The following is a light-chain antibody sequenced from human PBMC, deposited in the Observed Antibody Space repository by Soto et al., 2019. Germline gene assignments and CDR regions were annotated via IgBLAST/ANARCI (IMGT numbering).Light chain of an antibody. Sequence: VLTQSPDTLSLSPGERSTLSCRASQSISSNFLAWYQQKPGQAPRXXIYGASSRATGIPDRFSGSGSGTDFTLTIRRLEPEDFEVYYCQQYGSSLFSFGPGTKVD. V-gene: IGKV3-20*01. CDR1: QSISSNF. CDR3: QQYGSSLFS. CDR2: GAS. J-gene: IGKJ3*01.